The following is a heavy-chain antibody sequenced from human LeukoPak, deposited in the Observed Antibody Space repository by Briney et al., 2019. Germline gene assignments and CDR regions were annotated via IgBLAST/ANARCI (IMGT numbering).Heavy chain of an antibody. J-gene: IGHJ3*02. V-gene: IGHV4-59*01. Sequence: SETLSLTCTVSGGSISSYYWSWIRQPPGKGLEWIGYIYYSGSTNYNPSLKSRVTISVDTSKNQFSLKLSSVTAADTAVYYCARQHYYDSSAYTTDAFDIWGQGTMVTVSS. D-gene: IGHD3-22*01. CDR1: GGSISSYY. CDR3: ARQHYYDSSAYTTDAFDI. CDR2: IYYSGST.